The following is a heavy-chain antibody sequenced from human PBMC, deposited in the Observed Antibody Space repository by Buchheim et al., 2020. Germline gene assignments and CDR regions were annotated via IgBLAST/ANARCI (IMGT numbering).Heavy chain of an antibody. CDR2: ISGSGGST. Sequence: EVQLLESGGGLVQPGGSLRLSCAASGFTFSSYAMSWVRQAPGKGLEWVSAISGSGGSTYYADSVKGRFTLSRDNSKNTLYLQMNSLRAEDTAVYYCAKDLRGYCTNGVCYLDYWGQGTL. CDR3: AKDLRGYCTNGVCYLDY. V-gene: IGHV3-23*01. J-gene: IGHJ4*02. D-gene: IGHD2-8*01. CDR1: GFTFSSYA.